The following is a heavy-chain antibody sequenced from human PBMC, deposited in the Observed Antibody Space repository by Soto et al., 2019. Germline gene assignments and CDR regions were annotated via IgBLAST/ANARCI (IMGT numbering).Heavy chain of an antibody. CDR3: AKGPYGWDV. CDR1: GFTFSSYW. CDR2: INDDGRRT. Sequence: EVQLVESGGGLVQPGGSLRLSCAASGFTFSSYWMHWVRQAPGKGLEWVSRINDDGRRTSYADSVKGRFTISRDNAKNTLYLQMNSLRDDDTAIYYCAKGPYGWDVWGQGTTVTVSS. J-gene: IGHJ6*02. V-gene: IGHV3-74*01.